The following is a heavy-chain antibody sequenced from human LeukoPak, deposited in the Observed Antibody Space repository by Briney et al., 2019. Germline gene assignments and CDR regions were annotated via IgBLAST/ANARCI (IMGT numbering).Heavy chain of an antibody. D-gene: IGHD3-10*01. J-gene: IGHJ4*02. CDR1: GGSFNSDDYY. Sequence: PSETLSLTCGVSGGSFNSDDYYWNWIRQPPGRGLEWIGYIYYGGNTNYNPSLRSRVTISMVTSKNQFSLKVNSVTAVDTAVYFCASGPRNYYYSGSYHYWGQGTLVTVSS. CDR2: IYYGGNT. CDR3: ASGPRNYYYSGSYHY. V-gene: IGHV4-61*08.